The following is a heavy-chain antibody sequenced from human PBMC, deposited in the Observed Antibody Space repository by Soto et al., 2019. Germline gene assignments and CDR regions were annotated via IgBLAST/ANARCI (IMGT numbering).Heavy chain of an antibody. CDR3: AHGRRLRLGDLSSFDY. Sequence: QITLKESGPTLVKPTQTLTLTCTFSGFSLSTSGVGVGWIRQPPGKALEWLALIYWDDDKRYSPSLKSRLTITKDPSKNQVVLTMTNMDPVDTATYYCAHGRRLRLGDLSSFDYWGQGTLVTVSS. J-gene: IGHJ4*02. CDR2: IYWDDDK. D-gene: IGHD3-16*01. CDR1: GFSLSTSGVG. V-gene: IGHV2-5*02.